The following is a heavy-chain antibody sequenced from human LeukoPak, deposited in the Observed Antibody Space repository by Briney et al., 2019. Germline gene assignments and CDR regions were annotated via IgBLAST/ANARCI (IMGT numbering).Heavy chain of an antibody. V-gene: IGHV4-30-2*01. Sequence: SQTLSLTCAVSGASMSSHGYSWSWIRQPPGKGLEFIGYIYHDGNTYYNPSLKSRVTISVDRSKNQFSLKLSSVTAADTAVYYCASEGGFGEFWGQGTTVTVSS. D-gene: IGHD3-10*01. CDR3: ASEGGFGEF. J-gene: IGHJ6*02. CDR1: GASMSSHGYS. CDR2: IYHDGNT.